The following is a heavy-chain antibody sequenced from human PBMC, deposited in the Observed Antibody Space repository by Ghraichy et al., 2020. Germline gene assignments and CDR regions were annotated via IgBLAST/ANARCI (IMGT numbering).Heavy chain of an antibody. CDR2: IYTSGST. CDR1: GGSISSYY. J-gene: IGHJ3*02. V-gene: IGHV4-4*07. Sequence: GSLRLSCTVSGGSISSYYWSWIRQPAGKGLEWIGRIYTSGSTNYNPSLKSRVTMSVDTSKSQFSLKLYSVTAADTAVYYCAREVYSYGSLSAFDIWGQGTMVTVSS. CDR3: AREVYSYGSLSAFDI. D-gene: IGHD5-18*01.